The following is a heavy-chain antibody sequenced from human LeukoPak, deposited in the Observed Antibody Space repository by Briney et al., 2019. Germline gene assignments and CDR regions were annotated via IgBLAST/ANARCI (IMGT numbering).Heavy chain of an antibody. Sequence: GGSLRLSCAASAFSFSNYTMHWVRQAPGKGLEWVAVVSYDRNNKHYADSVKGRFTISRDNAKNSLYLQMTSLRAEDTAVYYCARYFDTSGYPYYVDYWGRGALVTVSS. V-gene: IGHV3-30-3*01. D-gene: IGHD3-22*01. J-gene: IGHJ4*02. CDR1: AFSFSNYT. CDR2: VSYDRNNK. CDR3: ARYFDTSGYPYYVDY.